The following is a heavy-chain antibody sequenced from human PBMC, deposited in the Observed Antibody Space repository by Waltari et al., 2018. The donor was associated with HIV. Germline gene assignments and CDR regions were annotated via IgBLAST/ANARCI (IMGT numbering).Heavy chain of an antibody. J-gene: IGHJ2*01. CDR1: GGSVSSSSYF. CDR3: ARHALRVGAAYWNFDL. V-gene: IGHV4-39*01. CDR2: IYYTGRA. Sequence: QLQLQESGPGLVKPSETLSLTCTVSGGSVSSSSYFWGWIRQPPGKGLEWVGRIYYTGRADYNPSLKGRVTISVDTSKNQFSLKVTSVTAADTAVYYCARHALRVGAAYWNFDLWGRGTLVTVSS. D-gene: IGHD1-26*01.